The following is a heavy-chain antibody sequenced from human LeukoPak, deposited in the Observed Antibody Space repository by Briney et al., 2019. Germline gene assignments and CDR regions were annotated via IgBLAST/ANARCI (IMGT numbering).Heavy chain of an antibody. CDR3: ARGAPYSSSWYR. J-gene: IGHJ5*02. Sequence: GASVKVSCKASGGTFSSYAISWVRQAPGQGLEWMGRIIPILGIANYAQKFQGRVTITADKSTSTAYMELSSLRSEDTAVYYCARGAPYSSSWYRWGQGTLVTVSS. CDR2: IIPILGIA. V-gene: IGHV1-69*04. D-gene: IGHD6-13*01. CDR1: GGTFSSYA.